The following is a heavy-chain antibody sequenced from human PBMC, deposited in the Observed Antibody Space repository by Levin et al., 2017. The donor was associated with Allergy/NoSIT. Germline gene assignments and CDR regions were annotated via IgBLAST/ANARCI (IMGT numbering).Heavy chain of an antibody. D-gene: IGHD1-20*01. V-gene: IGHV1-2*02. CDR1: GYTFSDYY. J-gene: IGHJ4*02. Sequence: ASVKVSCKASGYTFSDYYMHWVRQAPGQGLEWMGFINSKSGDPHYGQKFQGRVTISRDTSTSTAYMELRSLTSGDTAVYYCARETGTITGVLEYWGQGTLVTVSS. CDR2: INSKSGDP. CDR3: ARETGTITGVLEY.